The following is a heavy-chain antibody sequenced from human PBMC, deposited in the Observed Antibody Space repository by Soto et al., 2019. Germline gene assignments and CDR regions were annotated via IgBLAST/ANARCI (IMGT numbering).Heavy chain of an antibody. CDR3: GRDMRIQVWAYYYYYGMDV. V-gene: IGHV3-21*01. J-gene: IGHJ6*02. Sequence: PGGSLRLSCAASGFTFSSYSMNWVRQAPGKGLEWVSSISSSSSYIYYADSVKGRFTISRDNAKNSLYLQMNSLRAEDTAVYYCGRDMRIQVWAYYYYYGMDVWGQGTTVTVSS. CDR1: GFTFSSYS. CDR2: ISSSSSYI. D-gene: IGHD5-18*01.